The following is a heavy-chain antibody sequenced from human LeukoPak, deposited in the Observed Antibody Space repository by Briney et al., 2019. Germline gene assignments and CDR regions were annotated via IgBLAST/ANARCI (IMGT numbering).Heavy chain of an antibody. D-gene: IGHD3-9*01. CDR3: AHRGTQNFAWDLGYFDY. CDR1: GFSISTSGVG. V-gene: IGHV2-5*02. Sequence: ASGPTLVKPTQTLTLTCSFSGFSISTSGVGVGWIRQAPGKALEWLVFIYWDNDKRYNPSLKSRLSITKDISKEQVVLTMTNMDPVDTATYYRAHRGTQNFAWDLGYFDYWGQGIVVTVSS. J-gene: IGHJ4*02. CDR2: IYWDNDK.